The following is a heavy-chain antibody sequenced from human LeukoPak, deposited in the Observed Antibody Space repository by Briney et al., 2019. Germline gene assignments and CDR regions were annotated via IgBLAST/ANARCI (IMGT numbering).Heavy chain of an antibody. D-gene: IGHD1-1*01. J-gene: IGHJ4*02. V-gene: IGHV3-48*01. Sequence: GGSLRLSCAVSGFPFSSYSMNWVRQAPGRGLEWVSYISASGSNIYYLDAVKGRFTVSRDNALNSLFLKMDRPRAEDTAIYYCVRVKGTYFDFWGQGTPVTVSS. CDR3: VRVKGTYFDF. CDR1: GFPFSSYS. CDR2: ISASGSNI.